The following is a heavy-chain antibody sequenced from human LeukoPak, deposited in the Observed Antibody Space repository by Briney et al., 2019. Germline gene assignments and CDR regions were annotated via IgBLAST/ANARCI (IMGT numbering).Heavy chain of an antibody. J-gene: IGHJ6*02. CDR2: ISGSGDST. D-gene: IGHD3-10*01. CDR3: ARDYFGSGTYYPYQYYGMDV. CDR1: GLNFRAYG. Sequence: GGSLRLSCAASGLNFRAYGMSWVRQAPGKGLEWVSTISGSGDSTYHADSVKGRFTISRDNSKNTQSLQMNSLRAEDTAVYFCARDYFGSGTYYPYQYYGMDVWGQGTTVTVSS. V-gene: IGHV3-23*01.